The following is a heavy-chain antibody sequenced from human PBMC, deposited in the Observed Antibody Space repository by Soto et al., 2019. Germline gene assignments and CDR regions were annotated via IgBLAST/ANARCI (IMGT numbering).Heavy chain of an antibody. V-gene: IGHV3-23*01. Sequence: EVQLLESGGGLVQPGGSLRLSCAASGFTFSSYAMSWVRQAPGKGLEWVSAISGSGGSTYYADSVKGRFTISRDNSKNTLYLQMNRLRAEDTAVYYCAKLFFQQQLVSAFDYWGQGTLVTVSS. CDR2: ISGSGGST. CDR3: AKLFFQQQLVSAFDY. J-gene: IGHJ4*02. D-gene: IGHD6-13*01. CDR1: GFTFSSYA.